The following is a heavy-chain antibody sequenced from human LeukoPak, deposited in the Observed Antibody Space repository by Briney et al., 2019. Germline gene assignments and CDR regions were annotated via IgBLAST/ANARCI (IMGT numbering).Heavy chain of an antibody. Sequence: SETLSLTCTVSGGSISNYYWSWIRQHPGKGLEWIGYIYYSGSTYYNPSLKSRVNISVDTSKNQFSLKLSSVTAADTAVYYCARAHLPAATEYYFDYWGQGTLVTVSS. V-gene: IGHV4-59*06. D-gene: IGHD2-2*01. CDR1: GGSISNYY. CDR2: IYYSGST. CDR3: ARAHLPAATEYYFDY. J-gene: IGHJ4*02.